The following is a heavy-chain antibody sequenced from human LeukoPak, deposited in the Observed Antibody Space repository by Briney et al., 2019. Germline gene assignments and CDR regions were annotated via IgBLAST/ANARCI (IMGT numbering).Heavy chain of an antibody. CDR3: ARGGSSGWYGDYYFDY. V-gene: IGHV4-30-2*01. CDR1: GGSISSGLYS. D-gene: IGHD6-19*01. CDR2: IYHTGST. Sequence: PSETLSLTCDVSGGSISSGLYSWSWIRQPLGKGLEWIGYIYHTGSTYYNPSLKSRVTISVDTSKNQFSLRLSSVTAADTAVYYCARGGSSGWYGDYYFDYWGQGTLVTVSS. J-gene: IGHJ4*02.